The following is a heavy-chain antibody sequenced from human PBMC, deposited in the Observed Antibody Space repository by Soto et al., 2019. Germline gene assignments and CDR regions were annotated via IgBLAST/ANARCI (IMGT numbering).Heavy chain of an antibody. J-gene: IGHJ3*02. CDR1: GGTFSSYA. V-gene: IGHV1-69*01. D-gene: IGHD3-10*01. Sequence: QVQLVQAGDEVKKPGSSVKVSCKASGGTFSSYAISWVRQAPGQGLEWMGGIIPIFGTANYAQKFQGRVTINADESTSTAYMALSSLRSEDTAVYYCARRSTSGYDAFDIWGQGTMVTVSS. CDR3: ARRSTSGYDAFDI. CDR2: IIPIFGTA.